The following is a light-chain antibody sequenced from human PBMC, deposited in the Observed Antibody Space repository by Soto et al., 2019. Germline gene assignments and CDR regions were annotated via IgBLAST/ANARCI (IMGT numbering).Light chain of an antibody. CDR2: GAS. J-gene: IGKJ1*01. V-gene: IGKV3-20*01. CDR3: QEYNTWPWT. CDR1: QSLSSSY. Sequence: EIVLTQSPGTLSLSPGERATLSCRASQSLSSSYLVWYQQKPGQAPRLLIYGASSRATGIPDRFSGSGSGTDFSLTINSLQSEDFAVYYCQEYNTWPWTFGQGTKVDIK.